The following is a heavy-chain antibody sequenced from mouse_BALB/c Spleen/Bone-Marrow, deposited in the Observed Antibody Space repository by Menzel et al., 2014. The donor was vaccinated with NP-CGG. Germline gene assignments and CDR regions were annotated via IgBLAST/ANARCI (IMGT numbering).Heavy chain of an antibody. J-gene: IGHJ3*01. CDR1: GYTFTSYW. CDR3: ARGYFAY. D-gene: IGHD2-14*01. CDR2: INPSNGRT. Sequence: VQRVESGAELVKPGASVKLSCTASGYTFTSYWMHWVKQRPGQGLEWIGEINPSNGRTNYNEKFKSKATMTVDKSSSTAYMQLSSLTSEDSAVYYCARGYFAYWGQGTLVTVSA. V-gene: IGHV1S81*02.